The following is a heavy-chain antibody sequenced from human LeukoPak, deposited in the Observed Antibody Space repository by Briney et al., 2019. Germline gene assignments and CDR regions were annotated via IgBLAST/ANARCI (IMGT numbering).Heavy chain of an antibody. D-gene: IGHD2-2*01. J-gene: IGHJ4*02. CDR3: ARDHCSSTSCYEGEGYFDY. CDR1: GYIFTDFG. V-gene: IGHV1-18*01. Sequence: ASVKVSCKASGYIFTDFGVNWVRQAPGQGLEWIGWISVYNGNTNYTQKLQDRVTMTTDMSTHTAYMELSSLRSEDTAVYYCARDHCSSTSCYEGEGYFDYWGQGTLVTVSS. CDR2: ISVYNGNT.